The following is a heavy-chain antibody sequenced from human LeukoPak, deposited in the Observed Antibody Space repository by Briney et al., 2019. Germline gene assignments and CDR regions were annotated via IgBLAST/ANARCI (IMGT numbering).Heavy chain of an antibody. CDR2: ISSSSSTI. CDR3: AREYSSSSGKALDY. CDR1: GFKFSDHY. J-gene: IGHJ4*02. D-gene: IGHD6-6*01. Sequence: GGSQRLSCAASGFKFSDHYIDWVRQAPGKGLEWVSYISSSSSTIYYADSVKGRFTISRDNAKNSLHLQMNTLRDEDTAVYYCAREYSSSSGKALDYWGQGTLVTVSS. V-gene: IGHV3-48*02.